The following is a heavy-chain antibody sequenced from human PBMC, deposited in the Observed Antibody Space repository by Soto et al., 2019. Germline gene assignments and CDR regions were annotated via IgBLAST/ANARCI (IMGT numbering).Heavy chain of an antibody. CDR1: EFTVSSNY. CDR2: SYSGGST. J-gene: IGHJ4*02. CDR3: ARARDGYNFLYEPT. V-gene: IGHV3-53*01. D-gene: IGHD5-12*01. Sequence: PGGSLRLSCVASEFTVSSNYMSWVRQAPGKGLEWVSVSYSGGSTDYADSVKGRFTISRDNSKNTLYLQMNSLRAEDTAVYYCARARDGYNFLYEPTWGQGTLVTVSS.